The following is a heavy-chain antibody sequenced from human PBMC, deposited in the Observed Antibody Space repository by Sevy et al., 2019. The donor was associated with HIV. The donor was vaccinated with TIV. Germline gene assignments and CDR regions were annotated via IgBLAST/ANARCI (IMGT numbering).Heavy chain of an antibody. D-gene: IGHD3-10*01. Sequence: GGSLGLSCVASGFTFSNNWMTWVRQAPGKGLQWVANIKQDGSEKYFVDSVKGRFTISRDNAKNSLYLQMSSLRVEDTAVYYCARGIFGSGSRLGLGYWGQGTLVTVSS. V-gene: IGHV3-7*01. CDR3: ARGIFGSGSRLGLGY. CDR2: IKQDGSEK. J-gene: IGHJ4*02. CDR1: GFTFSNNW.